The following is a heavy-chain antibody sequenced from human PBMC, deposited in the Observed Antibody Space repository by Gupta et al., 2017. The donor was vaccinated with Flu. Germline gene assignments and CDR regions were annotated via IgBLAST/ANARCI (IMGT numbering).Heavy chain of an antibody. D-gene: IGHD6-13*01. CDR2: IWYDGSNK. CDR1: GFTFSSYG. CDR3: ARDLGLGIAAAGPIDY. V-gene: IGHV3-33*01. Sequence: QVQLVESGGGVVQPGRSLRLSCAASGFTFSSYGMHWVRQAPGKGLEGVAVIWYDGSNKYYADSVKGRFTISRDNSKNTLYLQMNSLRAEDTAVYYCARDLGLGIAAAGPIDYWGQGTLVTVSS. J-gene: IGHJ4*02.